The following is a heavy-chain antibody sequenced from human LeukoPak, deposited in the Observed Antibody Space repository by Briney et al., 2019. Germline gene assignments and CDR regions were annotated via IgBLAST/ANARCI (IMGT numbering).Heavy chain of an antibody. J-gene: IGHJ4*02. CDR1: GFTFSSYS. D-gene: IGHD3-10*01. CDR3: AKDKGNYGSGSHGLAYYFDY. CDR2: ISSSSSYI. Sequence: GGSLRLSCAASGFTFSSYSMNWVRQAPGKGLEWVSSISSSSSYIYYADSVKGRFTISRDNAKNSLYLQMSSLRAEDTALYYCAKDKGNYGSGSHGLAYYFDYWGQGTLVTVSS. V-gene: IGHV3-21*04.